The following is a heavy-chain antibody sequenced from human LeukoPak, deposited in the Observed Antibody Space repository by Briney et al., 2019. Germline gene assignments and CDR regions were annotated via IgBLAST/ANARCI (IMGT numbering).Heavy chain of an antibody. Sequence: AASVKVSCKASGYTFTGYYMHWVRQAPGQGLEWMGRINPNRGGTNYAQKFQGRVTMTTKTYISTAYMELSRLITDDTAVYYCARERRLVVVTHSSSDAFDIWGQGTMVTVSS. CDR1: GYTFTGYY. D-gene: IGHD2-15*01. V-gene: IGHV1-2*06. CDR2: INPNRGGT. CDR3: ARERRLVVVTHSSSDAFDI. J-gene: IGHJ3*02.